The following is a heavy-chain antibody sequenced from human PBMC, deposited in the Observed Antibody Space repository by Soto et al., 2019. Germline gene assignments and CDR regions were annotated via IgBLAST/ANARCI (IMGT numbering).Heavy chain of an antibody. CDR1: GGSISSYY. J-gene: IGHJ5*02. CDR2: IYYSGST. CDR3: ARAGAYCSGGSCPMKAGFAP. V-gene: IGHV4-59*01. Sequence: SETLSLTCTVSGGSISSYYWSWIRQPPGKGLEWIGYIYYSGSTNYNPSLKSRVTISVDTSKNQFSLKLSSVTAADTAVYYCARAGAYCSGGSCPMKAGFAPWGQGTLVTVSS. D-gene: IGHD2-15*01.